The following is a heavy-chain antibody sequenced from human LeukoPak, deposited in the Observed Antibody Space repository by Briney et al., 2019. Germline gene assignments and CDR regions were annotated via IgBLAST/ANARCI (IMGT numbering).Heavy chain of an antibody. Sequence: ASVKVSCKASGDTFNSYAVAWVRQAPGQGLEWMGWINPNSGGTNYAEKFQGRVTMTRDTSISTAYMELSRLRSDDTAVYYCARDEIAAAGTYADNWFDPWGQGTLVTVSS. J-gene: IGHJ5*02. CDR3: ARDEIAAAGTYADNWFDP. CDR2: INPNSGGT. V-gene: IGHV1-2*02. D-gene: IGHD6-13*01. CDR1: GDTFNSYA.